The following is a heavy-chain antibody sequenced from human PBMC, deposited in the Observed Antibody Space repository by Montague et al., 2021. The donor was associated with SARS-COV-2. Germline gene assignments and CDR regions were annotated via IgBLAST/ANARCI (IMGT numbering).Heavy chain of an antibody. CDR2: IYYSGST. J-gene: IGHJ3*02. D-gene: IGHD2-21*02. CDR3: ARHGPFVVVTAIHDTFDI. CDR1: GGSISTYY. V-gene: IGHV4-59*08. Sequence: SETLSLTCTVSGGSISTYYWSWIRQPPGKGLEWIGYIYYSGSTNYNPSLKSRVTISVDTSKNKFSLKLSSVTAADTAVYYCARHGPFVVVTAIHDTFDIWGPGTMVTVSS.